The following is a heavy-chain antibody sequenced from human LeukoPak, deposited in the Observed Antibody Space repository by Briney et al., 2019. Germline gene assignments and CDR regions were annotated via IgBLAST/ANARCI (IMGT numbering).Heavy chain of an antibody. V-gene: IGHV3-23*01. Sequence: GGSLRLSCAASGFTFSSYAMSWVRQAPGKGLEWVSAIGGSGGSTYYADSVKGRFTISRDNSKNALYLQMSSLRAEDTAVYYCAKDAHLDSYSAWYFDYWGQGTLVTVSS. CDR3: AKDAHLDSYSAWYFDY. CDR2: IGGSGGST. CDR1: GFTFSSYA. J-gene: IGHJ4*02. D-gene: IGHD1-26*01.